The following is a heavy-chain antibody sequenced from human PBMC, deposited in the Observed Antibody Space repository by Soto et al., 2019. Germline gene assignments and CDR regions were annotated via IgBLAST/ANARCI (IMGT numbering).Heavy chain of an antibody. J-gene: IGHJ4*02. V-gene: IGHV4-34*02. Sequence: QAQLQQWGAGRVKPSETLSLTCAVYSGSFSGYFWTWIRQVPGKGLEWIGDINHSGNTNYSPSLKSRVTISVDTSKNQFSLNLRSVTAADTAVYYCVRPRVAAAASPLDSWGQGTRVTVSS. CDR2: INHSGNT. CDR3: VRPRVAAAASPLDS. D-gene: IGHD6-13*01. CDR1: SGSFSGYF.